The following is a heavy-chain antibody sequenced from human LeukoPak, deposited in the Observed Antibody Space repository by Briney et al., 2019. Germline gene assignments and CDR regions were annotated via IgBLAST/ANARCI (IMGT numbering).Heavy chain of an antibody. CDR1: GYSISSGYY. V-gene: IGHV4-38-2*02. Sequence: PSETLSLTCTVSGYSISSGYYWGWIRQPPGKGLEWIGSIYHSGSTYYNPSLKSRVTISVDTSKNQFSLKLSSVTAADTAVYYCARGTVGYYDILTGYPPFDYWGQGTLVTVSS. CDR2: IYHSGST. D-gene: IGHD3-9*01. CDR3: ARGTVGYYDILTGYPPFDY. J-gene: IGHJ4*02.